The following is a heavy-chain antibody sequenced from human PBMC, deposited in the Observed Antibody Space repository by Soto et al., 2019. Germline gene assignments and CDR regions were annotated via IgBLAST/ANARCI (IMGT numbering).Heavy chain of an antibody. CDR3: ARGDIVVVPAAKTPYYYYGMDV. J-gene: IGHJ6*02. CDR1: GFTFSSYD. CDR2: IGTAGDT. Sequence: PGGSLRLSCAASGFTFSSYDMHWVRQATGKGLEWVSAIGTAGDTYYPGSVKGRFTISRENAKNSLYLQMNSLRAEDTAVYYCARGDIVVVPAAKTPYYYYGMDVWGQGTTVTVSS. D-gene: IGHD2-2*01. V-gene: IGHV3-13*01.